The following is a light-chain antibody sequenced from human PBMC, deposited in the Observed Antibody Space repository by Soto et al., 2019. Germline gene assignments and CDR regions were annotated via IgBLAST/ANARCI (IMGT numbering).Light chain of an antibody. CDR3: QKYNRAPLT. CDR1: QSISSY. V-gene: IGKV1-39*01. J-gene: IGKJ4*01. CDR2: AAS. Sequence: DIQMTQSPSSLSASLGDRVTITCRASQSISSYLNWYQQKPGKAPKLLIYAASSLQSGVPSRFSGSGSGTDFTLTISSLQPEDVATYYCQKYNRAPLTFGGGTKVDIK.